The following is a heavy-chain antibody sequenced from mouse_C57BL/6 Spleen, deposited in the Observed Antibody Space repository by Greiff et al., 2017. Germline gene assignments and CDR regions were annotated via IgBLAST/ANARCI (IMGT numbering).Heavy chain of an antibody. CDR2: IHPNSGST. CDR3: AREDSSNSPFDY. Sequence: QVQLQQPGAELVKPGASVKLSCKASGYTFTSYWMHWVKQRPGQGLEWIGMIHPNSGSTNYNEKFKSKATLTVDKSSSTAYMQLSSLTSEDSAVYYCAREDSSNSPFDYWGQGTTLTVSS. J-gene: IGHJ2*01. V-gene: IGHV1-64*01. CDR1: GYTFTSYW. D-gene: IGHD2-12*01.